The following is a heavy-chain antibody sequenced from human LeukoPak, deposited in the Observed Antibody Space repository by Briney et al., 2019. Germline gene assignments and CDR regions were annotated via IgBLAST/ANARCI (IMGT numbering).Heavy chain of an antibody. Sequence: GGSLRLSCAASGFTVSSNYMSWVRQAPGKGVEWVSVIYSGGSTYYADSVKGRFTISRDNSKNTLYLQMDSLRAEDTAVYYCARHCSGGSCYSPYYYYGMDVWGQGTTVTVSS. J-gene: IGHJ6*02. V-gene: IGHV3-66*04. CDR2: IYSGGST. D-gene: IGHD2-15*01. CDR1: GFTVSSNY. CDR3: ARHCSGGSCYSPYYYYGMDV.